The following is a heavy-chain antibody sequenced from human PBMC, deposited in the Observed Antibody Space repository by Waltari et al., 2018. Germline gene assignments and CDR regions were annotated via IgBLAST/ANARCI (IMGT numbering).Heavy chain of an antibody. V-gene: IGHV3-23*04. J-gene: IGHJ4*02. Sequence: EVQLVESGGGLVQPGGSLRLSCAASGFTFSSHAMSWDRQAPGKGLAWVSAISGSGGSTYYADSVKGRFTISRDNSKNTLYLQMNSLRAEDTAVYYCAKDVDLGGIWDYWGQGTLVTVSS. CDR3: AKDVDLGGIWDY. D-gene: IGHD3-16*01. CDR1: GFTFSSHA. CDR2: ISGSGGST.